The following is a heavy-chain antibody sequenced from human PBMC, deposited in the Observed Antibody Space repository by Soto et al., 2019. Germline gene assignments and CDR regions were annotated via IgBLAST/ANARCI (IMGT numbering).Heavy chain of an antibody. CDR1: GGSISSSSYY. D-gene: IGHD3-10*01. Sequence: PSETLSLTCTVSGGSISSSSYYWGWIRQPPGKGLEWIGSIYYSGSTYYNPSLKSRVTISVDTSKNQFSLKLSSVTAADTAVYYCATVRGVYYYSGMDVWGQGTTVTVSS. J-gene: IGHJ6*02. CDR2: IYYSGST. CDR3: ATVRGVYYYSGMDV. V-gene: IGHV4-39*01.